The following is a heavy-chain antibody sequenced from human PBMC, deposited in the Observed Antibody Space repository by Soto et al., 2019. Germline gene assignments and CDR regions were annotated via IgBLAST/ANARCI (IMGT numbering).Heavy chain of an antibody. CDR1: SGSISSSNW. D-gene: IGHD4-17*01. CDR2: IYHSGST. V-gene: IGHV4-4*02. J-gene: IGHJ4*02. Sequence: QVQLQESGPGLVKPSETLSLTCAVSSGSISSSNWWSWVRQPPGKGLEWIGEIYHSGSTNYNPSLKSRVTISVDKSKNQFSLKLSSVTAADTAVYYCARAVGDYDQLTSNFDYWGQGTLVTVSS. CDR3: ARAVGDYDQLTSNFDY.